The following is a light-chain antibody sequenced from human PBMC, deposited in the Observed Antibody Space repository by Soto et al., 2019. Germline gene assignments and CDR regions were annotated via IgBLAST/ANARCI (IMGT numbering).Light chain of an antibody. J-gene: IGLJ2*01. CDR2: VGTGGIVG. Sequence: QSVLTQPPSASASLGASVTLTCTLSSGYSNYKVDWYQQRPGKGPRFVMRVGTGGIVGSKGDGIPDRFSVLGSGLNWYLTIKNIQEEDESDYHCGADHGSGSNFVYVVFGGGTQLTVL. CDR3: GADHGSGSNFVYVV. CDR1: SGYSNYK. V-gene: IGLV9-49*01.